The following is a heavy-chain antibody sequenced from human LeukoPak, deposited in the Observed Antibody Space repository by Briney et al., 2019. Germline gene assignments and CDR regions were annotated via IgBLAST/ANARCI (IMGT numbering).Heavy chain of an antibody. CDR2: ISAYNGNT. D-gene: IGHD6-13*01. CDR1: GYTFTSYG. J-gene: IGHJ6*03. CDR3: ARYLAGAAAGRIYYYYYYMDV. Sequence: ASVKVSCKASGYTFTSYGISWVRQAPGQGLEWMGWISAYNGNTNYAQKLQGRVTMTTDTSTSTAYMELRSLRSGDTAVYYCARYLAGAAAGRIYYYYYYMDVWGKGTTVTVSS. V-gene: IGHV1-18*01.